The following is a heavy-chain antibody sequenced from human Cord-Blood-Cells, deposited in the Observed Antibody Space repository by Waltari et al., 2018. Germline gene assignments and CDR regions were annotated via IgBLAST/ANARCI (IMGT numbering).Heavy chain of an antibody. CDR2: INQSGST. Sequence: QVQLQQWGAGLLKPSETLSLTCAVYGGSFRGYYWSWISPHPGKGLEGIGEINQSGSTNNHPSLKRRVTISVGTSKNQFSLKLSSGTAADTAVYYCARGGVPAAPFNWFDPWGQGTLVTVSS. CDR1: GGSFRGYY. D-gene: IGHD2-2*01. CDR3: ARGGVPAAPFNWFDP. J-gene: IGHJ5*02. V-gene: IGHV4-34*01.